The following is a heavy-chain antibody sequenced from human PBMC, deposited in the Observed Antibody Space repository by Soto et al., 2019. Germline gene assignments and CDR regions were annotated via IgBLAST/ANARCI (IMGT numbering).Heavy chain of an antibody. Sequence: EVQLVESGGGLVQPGRSLRLSCAASGFTFDDYAMHWVRQAPGKGLEWVSGISWNSGSIGYADYVKGRFTISRDNAKNSLHLQMNGLRAEEKAMYYCAKATRRGIAAGGMNWFDPWGQGNLVTVYS. CDR1: GFTFDDYA. D-gene: IGHD6-13*01. CDR3: AKATRRGIAAGGMNWFDP. CDR2: ISWNSGSI. V-gene: IGHV3-9*01. J-gene: IGHJ5*02.